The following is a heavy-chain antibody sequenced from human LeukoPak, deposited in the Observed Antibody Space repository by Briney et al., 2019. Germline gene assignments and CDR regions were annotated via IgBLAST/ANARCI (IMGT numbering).Heavy chain of an antibody. CDR3: AKAKRAVAGNFDY. Sequence: GGSLRLSCAASGFTFSSYGMHWVRQAPGKGLEWVSAISGSGGSTYYADSVKGRFTISRDNSKNTLYLQMNSLRAEDTAVYYCAKAKRAVAGNFDYWGQGTLVTVSS. J-gene: IGHJ4*02. CDR1: GFTFSSYG. V-gene: IGHV3-23*01. CDR2: ISGSGGST. D-gene: IGHD6-19*01.